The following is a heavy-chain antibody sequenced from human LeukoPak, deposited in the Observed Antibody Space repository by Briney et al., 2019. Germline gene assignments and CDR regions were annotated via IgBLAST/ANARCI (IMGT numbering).Heavy chain of an antibody. CDR1: GFIFSSYG. Sequence: PGGSLRLSCAASGFIFSSYGMHWVRQAPEKGLEWVSSISSSSSYIYYADSVKGRFTISRDNAKNSLYLQMNSLRAEDTAVYYCARADWDTAMIDYWGQGTLVTVSS. CDR3: ARADWDTAMIDY. D-gene: IGHD5-18*01. CDR2: ISSSSSYI. V-gene: IGHV3-21*01. J-gene: IGHJ4*02.